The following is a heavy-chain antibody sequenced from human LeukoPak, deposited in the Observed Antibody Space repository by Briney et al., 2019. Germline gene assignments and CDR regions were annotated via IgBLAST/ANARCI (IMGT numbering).Heavy chain of an antibody. Sequence: GGSLRLSCAASGFTFSSYWMHWVRQAPGKGLVWVSRINSDRSSTSYADSVKGRFTISRDNAKNTLYLQMNSLRAEDTAVYYCARTTSMNYVGDAFHIWGQGTMVTVSS. D-gene: IGHD1-7*01. CDR1: GFTFSSYW. V-gene: IGHV3-74*01. CDR2: INSDRSST. CDR3: ARTTSMNYVGDAFHI. J-gene: IGHJ3*02.